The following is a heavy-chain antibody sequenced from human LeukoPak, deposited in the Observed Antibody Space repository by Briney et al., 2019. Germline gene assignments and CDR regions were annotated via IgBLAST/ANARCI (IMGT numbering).Heavy chain of an antibody. D-gene: IGHD3-3*01. V-gene: IGHV3-23*01. CDR2: ISASGSNT. CDR3: VKDLLQQYTFWSGQISFDY. Sequence: GGSLRLSCAASGFTFSNYAMSWVRQAPGKGLEWVSVISASGSNTYYADSVKGRFTISRDISYNTLDLQMNSLTAEDTAVYYCVKDLLQQYTFWSGQISFDYWGQGTLVTVSS. J-gene: IGHJ4*02. CDR1: GFTFSNYA.